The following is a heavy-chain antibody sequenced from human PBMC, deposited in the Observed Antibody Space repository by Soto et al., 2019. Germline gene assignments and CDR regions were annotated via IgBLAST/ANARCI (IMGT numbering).Heavy chain of an antibody. J-gene: IGHJ4*02. Sequence: SETLSLTCSVSGDSINSDKYYWGWIRQPPGKGLEWIGSIYYRGNTYYNPSLQTRVTISLDKSKSQFSLRLNSMTAADSAVYFCARLEGLATISYYFDFWGQGAQVTVSS. D-gene: IGHD3-9*01. CDR3: ARLEGLATISYYFDF. V-gene: IGHV4-39*01. CDR1: GDSINSDKYY. CDR2: IYYRGNT.